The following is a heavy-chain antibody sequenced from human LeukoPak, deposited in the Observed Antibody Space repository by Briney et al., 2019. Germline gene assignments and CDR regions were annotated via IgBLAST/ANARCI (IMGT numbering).Heavy chain of an antibody. V-gene: IGHV1-2*02. CDR1: GYTFTGYY. J-gene: IGHJ4*02. CDR3: ARGQQTYYYDSSTLDY. D-gene: IGHD3-22*01. CDR2: INPNSGGT. Sequence: ASVKVSCKASGYTFTGYYMHWVRQAPGHGLEWMGWINPNSGGTNYAQKFQGRVTMTTDTSISTAYMELSRLRSDDTAVYYCARGQQTYYYDSSTLDYWGQGTLVTVSS.